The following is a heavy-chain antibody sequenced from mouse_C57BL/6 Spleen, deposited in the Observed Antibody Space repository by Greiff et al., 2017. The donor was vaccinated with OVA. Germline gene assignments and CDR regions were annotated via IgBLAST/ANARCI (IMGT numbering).Heavy chain of an antibody. CDR2: IYPRDGST. V-gene: IGHV1-85*01. CDR1: GYTFTSYD. CDR3: ARSAPGYYAMDY. Sequence: QVQLKESGPELVKPGASVKLSCKASGYTFTSYDINWVKQRPGQGLEWIGCIYPRDGSTKYNEKFKGKATLTVDTSSSTAYMELHSLTSEDSAVYFCARSAPGYYAMDYWGQGTSVTVSS. J-gene: IGHJ4*01.